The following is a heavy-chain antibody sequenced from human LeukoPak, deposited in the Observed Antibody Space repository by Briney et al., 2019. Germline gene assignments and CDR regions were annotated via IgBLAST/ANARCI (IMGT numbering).Heavy chain of an antibody. CDR1: GFTFSDYY. CDR2: ISSSGSNI. D-gene: IGHD6-13*01. J-gene: IGHJ6*02. CDR3: ANLQDRSSGYSSHYYYYGMDV. Sequence: KSGGSLRLSCAASGFTFSDYYMSWIRQAPGKGLEWVSYISSSGSNIYYADSVKGRFTISRDNAKNSLYLQMNSLRAEDTAVYYCANLQDRSSGYSSHYYYYGMDVWGQGTTVTVSS. V-gene: IGHV3-11*01.